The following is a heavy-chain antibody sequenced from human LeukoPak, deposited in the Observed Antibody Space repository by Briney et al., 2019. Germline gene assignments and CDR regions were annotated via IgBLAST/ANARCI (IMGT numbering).Heavy chain of an antibody. D-gene: IGHD2-2*01. CDR1: GFTFSSYS. J-gene: IGHJ6*03. CDR3: ARTTEGYCSSASCFGFSYSYYMDV. CDR2: IYSSGST. V-gene: IGHV4-59*01. Sequence: GSLRLSCAASGFTFSSYSMNWVRQAPGKGLEWIGRIYSSGSTNYNPSLKSRVTISVDTSKNQFSLKLSSVIAADTAVYYCARTTEGYCSSASCFGFSYSYYMDVWGKGTTVTISS.